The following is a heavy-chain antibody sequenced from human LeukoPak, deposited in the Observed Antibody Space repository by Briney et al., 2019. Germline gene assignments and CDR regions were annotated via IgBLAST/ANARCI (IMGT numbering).Heavy chain of an antibody. J-gene: IGHJ4*02. D-gene: IGHD2-2*01. Sequence: PGGSLRLSCAASGFTFSSYWMSWVRQAPGKGLEWVANIKQDGSEKYYVDSVKGRFTISRDNAKNSLYLQMNSLRAEDTAVYYCAKGPSTAMTPQHYWGQGTLVTVSS. CDR1: GFTFSSYW. V-gene: IGHV3-7*01. CDR2: IKQDGSEK. CDR3: AKGPSTAMTPQHY.